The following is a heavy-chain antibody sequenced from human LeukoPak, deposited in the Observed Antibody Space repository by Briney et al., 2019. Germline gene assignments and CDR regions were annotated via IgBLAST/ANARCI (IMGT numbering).Heavy chain of an antibody. CDR2: IYYSGST. D-gene: IGHD3-22*01. CDR1: GGSISSSSYY. CDR3: ARQDSWGYYDSSGYWFDP. J-gene: IGHJ5*02. V-gene: IGHV4-39*01. Sequence: SETLSLTCTVSGGSISSSSYYWGWGRQPQGGGVEWIVRIYYSGSTYYNPSLKSRVTISVDPSNNRFSLKLSSVTSAYTAVYYCARQDSWGYYDSSGYWFDPWGQGTLVTVSS.